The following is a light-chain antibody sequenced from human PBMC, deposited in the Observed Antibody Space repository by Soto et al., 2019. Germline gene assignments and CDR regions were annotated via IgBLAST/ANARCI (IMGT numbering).Light chain of an antibody. CDR1: QGIRDE. CDR2: GAS. V-gene: IGKV1-6*01. J-gene: IGKJ2*01. Sequence: AIQMTQFPASLSASVGDRVTITCRASQGIRDELGWYQQKPGKAPNLLIYGASRLESGVPSRFSGSGSGTDFSLTIYSLRPEDSATYFCLQDYNYPRTFGQGNKLQIK. CDR3: LQDYNYPRT.